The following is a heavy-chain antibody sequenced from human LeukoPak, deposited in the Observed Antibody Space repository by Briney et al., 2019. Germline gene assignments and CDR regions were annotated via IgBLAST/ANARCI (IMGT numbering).Heavy chain of an antibody. CDR2: ISYDGSNK. Sequence: GGSLRLSCAASGFTFSSYAMHWVRQAPGKGLEWVAVISYDGSNKYYADSVKGRFTISRDNSKNTLHLQMDSLRAEDTAVYYCARVARIQLWLRAFDYWGQGTLVTVSS. D-gene: IGHD5-18*01. CDR3: ARVARIQLWLRAFDY. CDR1: GFTFSSYA. V-gene: IGHV3-30-3*01. J-gene: IGHJ4*02.